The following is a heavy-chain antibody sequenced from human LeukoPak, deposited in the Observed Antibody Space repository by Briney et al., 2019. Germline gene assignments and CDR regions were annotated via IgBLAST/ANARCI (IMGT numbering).Heavy chain of an antibody. CDR2: IYYSGST. CDR1: GGSISSYY. D-gene: IGHD6-19*01. CDR3: ARVVAVAGTGQNYYYYCGMDV. Sequence: SETLSLTCTVSGGSISSYYWSWIRQPPGKGLEWIGYIYYSGSTNYNPSLKSRVTISVDTSKNQFSLKLSSVTAADTAVYYCARVVAVAGTGQNYYYYCGMDVWGQGTTVTVSS. V-gene: IGHV4-59*01. J-gene: IGHJ6*02.